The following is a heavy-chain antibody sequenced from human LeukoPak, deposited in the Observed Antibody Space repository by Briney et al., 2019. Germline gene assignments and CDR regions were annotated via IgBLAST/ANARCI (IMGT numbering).Heavy chain of an antibody. V-gene: IGHV3-30*01. CDR3: AKAFGVVNNWFDP. D-gene: IGHD3-3*01. CDR1: GFTFSSCA. CDR2: ISYDGSNK. Sequence: GGSLRLSCAASGFTFSSCAMHWVRQAPAKGLERVAVISYDGSNKYYADSVKGRFTISRDNSKNTLYLQMDSLRAEDTAVYYCAKAFGVVNNWFDPWGQGTLVTVSS. J-gene: IGHJ5*02.